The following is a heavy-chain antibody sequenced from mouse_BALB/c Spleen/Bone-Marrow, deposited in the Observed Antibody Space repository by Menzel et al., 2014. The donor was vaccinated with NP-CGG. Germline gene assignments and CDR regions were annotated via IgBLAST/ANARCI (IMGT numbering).Heavy chain of an antibody. CDR2: ILPGSGST. V-gene: IGHV1-9*01. J-gene: IGHJ3*01. CDR3: ARSGFAY. Sequence: VKLQESGAELMKPGASVKISCKATGYTFSSYWIEWVKQRPGHGLEWIGEILPGSGSTNYNEKFKGKATFTADTSSNAAYMHLSSLTSEDSAGYYCARSGFAYWGQGTLVTVSA. CDR1: GYTFSSYW.